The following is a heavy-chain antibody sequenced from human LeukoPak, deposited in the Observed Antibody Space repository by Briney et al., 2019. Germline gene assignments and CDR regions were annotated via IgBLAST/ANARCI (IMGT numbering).Heavy chain of an antibody. CDR3: ARDESGIAAAGTANDY. J-gene: IGHJ4*02. CDR2: IIPILGIA. CDR1: GYTFTGYF. D-gene: IGHD6-13*01. V-gene: IGHV1-69*04. Sequence: GASVKVSCKASGYTFTGYFMHWVRQAPGQGLEWMGRIIPILGIANYAQKFQGRVTITADKSTSTAYMELSSLRSEDTAVYYCARDESGIAAAGTANDYWGQGTLVTVSS.